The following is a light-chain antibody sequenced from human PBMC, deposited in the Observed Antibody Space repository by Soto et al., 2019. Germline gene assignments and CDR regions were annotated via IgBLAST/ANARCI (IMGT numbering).Light chain of an antibody. J-gene: IGKJ1*01. CDR1: ESVSRN. CDR3: QQYDNWPQT. V-gene: IGKV3-15*01. CDR2: DAS. Sequence: EVVMTQSPATLSVSPGERATLSCRASESVSRNLAWYQQKPGQAPRLLIYDASTRATGIPARFSGRGSGTEFTLTISSLQSVDFAVYYCQQYDNWPQTFGQGTKVEIK.